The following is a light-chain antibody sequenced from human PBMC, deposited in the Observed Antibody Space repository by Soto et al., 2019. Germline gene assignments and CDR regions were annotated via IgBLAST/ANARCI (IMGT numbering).Light chain of an antibody. CDR3: HQYGTSPQT. J-gene: IGKJ1*01. CDR1: QSVSNTH. Sequence: DIVLTQSPGALSLSPGESATLYCRASQSVSNTHVAWYQQRPGQAPRLLIYDASRRDIGVPDRFSGSGSGTDFTLTISGLEPEDFAVYFCHQYGTSPQTFGQGTKVDIK. CDR2: DAS. V-gene: IGKV3-20*01.